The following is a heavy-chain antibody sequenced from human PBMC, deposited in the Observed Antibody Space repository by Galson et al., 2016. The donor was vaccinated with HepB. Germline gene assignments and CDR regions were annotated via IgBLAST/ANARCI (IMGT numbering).Heavy chain of an antibody. J-gene: IGHJ3*01. Sequence: SLRLSCAASGFSFSTYAMTWVRQAPGKGLDWISAMSGSTNITYYADSVKGRFTISRDNSRNTLYLQMTSLRAEDTAIYYCAKTGKWDNDDFSGDAFDFWGQGTLVTVSS. CDR3: AKTGKWDNDDFSGDAFDF. D-gene: IGHD1-14*01. CDR2: MSGSTNIT. V-gene: IGHV3-23*01. CDR1: GFSFSTYA.